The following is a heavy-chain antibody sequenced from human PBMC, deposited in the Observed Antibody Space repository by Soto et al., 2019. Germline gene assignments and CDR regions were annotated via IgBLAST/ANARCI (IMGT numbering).Heavy chain of an antibody. J-gene: IGHJ4*02. CDR1: GGPFRGYY. D-gene: IGHD3-22*01. CDR3: ASGFHHDSSAFYPIRRDNPEFDY. Sequence: SETLSLTCGVYGGPFRGYYWSWIRQPPGKGLAWIGEINHSGRTNSNPSLKSRVTISVDTSKNQFSLKLSSVTAADTAVYYCASGFHHDSSAFYPIRRDNPEFDYWGQGT. CDR2: INHSGRT. V-gene: IGHV4-34*01.